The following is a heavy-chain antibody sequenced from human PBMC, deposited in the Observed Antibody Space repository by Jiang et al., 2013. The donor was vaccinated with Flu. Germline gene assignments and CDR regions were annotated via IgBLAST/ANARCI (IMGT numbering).Heavy chain of an antibody. CDR1: GDSISNNVVA. V-gene: IGHV6-1*01. CDR3: VRDYNWAFDS. J-gene: IGHJ4*02. D-gene: IGHD1-1*01. CDR2: TRYISRWLT. Sequence: QTLSLTCVISGDSISNNVVAWNWIRQPPSRGLEWLGKTRYISRWLTEYSVSMQGRITINPDTSRNQLSLQLDSATPDDTAIYYCVRDYNWAFDSWGQGTLVTVSS.